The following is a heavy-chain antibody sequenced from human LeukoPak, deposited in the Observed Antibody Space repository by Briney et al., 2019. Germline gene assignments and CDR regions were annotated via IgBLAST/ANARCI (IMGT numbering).Heavy chain of an antibody. CDR3: AREGYGDYYLDY. J-gene: IGHJ4*02. CDR1: GFTFSSYS. D-gene: IGHD3-3*01. CDR2: ISSSGSAI. V-gene: IGHV3-48*01. Sequence: PGGSLSLSCAASGFTFSSYSMNWVSQAPGKGREWVSYISSSGSAIYHAASVKGRFTISRDNAKNSLYLQTNSLSAEDTAVYYCAREGYGDYYLDYWGQGTPVTVSS.